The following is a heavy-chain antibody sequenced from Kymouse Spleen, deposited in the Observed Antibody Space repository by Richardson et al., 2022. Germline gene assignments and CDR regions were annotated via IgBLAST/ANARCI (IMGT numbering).Heavy chain of an antibody. D-gene: IGHD1-7*01. CDR2: INHSGST. CDR3: ARTGITGTNFDY. J-gene: IGHJ4*02. Sequence: QVQLQQWGAGLLKPSETLSLTCAVYGGSFSGYYWSWIRQPPGKGLEWIGEINHSGSTNYNPSLKSRVTISVDTSKNQFSLKLSSVTAADTAVYYCARTGITGTNFDYWGQGTLVTVSS. V-gene: IGHV4-34*01. CDR1: GGSFSGYY.